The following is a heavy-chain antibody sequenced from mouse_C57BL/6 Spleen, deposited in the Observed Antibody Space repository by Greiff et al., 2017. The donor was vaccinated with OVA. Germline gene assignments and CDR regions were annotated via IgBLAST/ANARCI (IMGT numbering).Heavy chain of an antibody. J-gene: IGHJ4*01. CDR1: GYTFTDYN. Sequence: EVQLQQSGPELVKPGASVKIPCKASGYTFTDYNMDWVKQSHGKSLEWIGDINPNNGGTIYNQKFKGKATLTVDKSSSTAYMELRSLTSEDTAVYYCARGISITTVDYAMDYWGQGTSVTVSS. D-gene: IGHD1-1*01. CDR2: INPNNGGT. V-gene: IGHV1-18*01. CDR3: ARGISITTVDYAMDY.